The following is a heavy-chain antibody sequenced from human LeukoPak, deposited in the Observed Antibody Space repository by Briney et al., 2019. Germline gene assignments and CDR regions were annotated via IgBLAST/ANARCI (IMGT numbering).Heavy chain of an antibody. Sequence: GGSLRLSCAASGFTFSSYWMHWIRQAPGKGLEWVSYISSSGSTIYYADSVKGRFTISRDNAKNSLYLQMNSLRAEDTAVYYCARILRGSGWYPNFDYWGQGTLVTVSS. J-gene: IGHJ4*02. V-gene: IGHV3-11*04. CDR2: ISSSGSTI. CDR3: ARILRGSGWYPNFDY. D-gene: IGHD6-19*01. CDR1: GFTFSSYW.